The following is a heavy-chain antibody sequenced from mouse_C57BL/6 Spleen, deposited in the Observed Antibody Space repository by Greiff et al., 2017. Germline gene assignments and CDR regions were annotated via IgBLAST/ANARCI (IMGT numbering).Heavy chain of an antibody. CDR2: FYPGSGSI. D-gene: IGHD2-2*01. CDR1: GYTFTEYT. Sequence: QVQLQQSGAELVKPGASVKLSCKASGYTFTEYTIHWVKQRSGQGLEWIGWFYPGSGSIKYNEKFKDKATLTADKSSSTVYMELSRLTSEDSAVYFCARHEERGYGYDDGGFDYWGQGTTLTVSS. J-gene: IGHJ2*01. V-gene: IGHV1-62-2*01. CDR3: ARHEERGYGYDDGGFDY.